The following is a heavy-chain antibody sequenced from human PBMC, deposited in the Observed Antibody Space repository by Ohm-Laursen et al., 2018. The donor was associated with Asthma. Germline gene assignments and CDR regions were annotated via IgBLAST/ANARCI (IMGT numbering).Heavy chain of an antibody. D-gene: IGHD6-6*01. V-gene: IGHV4-39*01. J-gene: IGHJ6*02. CDR2: IYYSGST. CDR3: GLSSSSEGYYYYGMDV. Sequence: SDTLSLICVVSGGSISSYYWGWIRQPPGKGLEWIGSIYYSGSTYYNPSLKSRVTISVDTSKNQFSLKLSSVTAADTAVYYCGLSSSSEGYYYYGMDVWGQGTTVTVSS. CDR1: GGSISSYY.